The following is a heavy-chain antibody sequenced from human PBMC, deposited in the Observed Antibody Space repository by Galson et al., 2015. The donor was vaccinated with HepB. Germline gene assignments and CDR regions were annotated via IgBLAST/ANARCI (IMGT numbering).Heavy chain of an antibody. V-gene: IGHV5-51*01. CDR2: IYPGDSDT. D-gene: IGHD5-18*01. CDR1: GYSFTSYW. Sequence: SGAEVKKPGESLKISCKGSGYSFTSYWIGWVRQMPGKGLEWMGIIYPGDSDTRYSPSFQGQVTISADKSISTAYLQWSSLKASDTAMYYCARSLSGYSYGSRYYYYMDVWGKGTTVTVSS. CDR3: ARSLSGYSYGSRYYYYMDV. J-gene: IGHJ6*03.